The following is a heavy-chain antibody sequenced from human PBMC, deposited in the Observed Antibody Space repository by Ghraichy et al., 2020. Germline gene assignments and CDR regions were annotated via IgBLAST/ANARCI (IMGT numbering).Heavy chain of an antibody. J-gene: IGHJ4*02. Sequence: GGSLRLSCAASGFTVSSNYMSWVRQAPGKGLEWVSVIYSGGSTYYADSVKGRFTISRHNSKNTLYLQMNSLRAEDTAVYYCASRETAAGHWGGLGYWGQGTLVTVSS. CDR3: ASRETAAGHWGGLGY. CDR1: GFTVSSNY. V-gene: IGHV3-53*04. D-gene: IGHD6-13*01. CDR2: IYSGGST.